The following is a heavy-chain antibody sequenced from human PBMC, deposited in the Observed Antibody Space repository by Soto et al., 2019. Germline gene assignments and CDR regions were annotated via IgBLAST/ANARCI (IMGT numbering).Heavy chain of an antibody. J-gene: IGHJ5*02. CDR3: ARDSGYPYNCFHP. Sequence: SETLSLTCTVSGGSISSYYWSWIRQPPGKGLEWIGYIYYGGSTNYNPSLKSRVTISVDTSKNQFYLKLSSVTAADPAVYYCARDSGYPYNCFHPWGQGTMVPVFS. V-gene: IGHV4-59*01. CDR2: IYYGGST. D-gene: IGHD3-22*01. CDR1: GGSISSYY.